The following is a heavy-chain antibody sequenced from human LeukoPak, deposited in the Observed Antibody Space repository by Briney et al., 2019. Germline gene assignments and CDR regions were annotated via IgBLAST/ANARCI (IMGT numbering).Heavy chain of an antibody. CDR2: ISGSGGST. J-gene: IGHJ4*02. V-gene: IGHV3-23*01. Sequence: PGGSLRLACAASGFRFSSYAMSWVRQAPGKGLEWVSAISGSGGSTYYADSVKGRFTISRDNSKNTLYLQMNSLRAEDTAVYYCARDLRGLGIQLWSTFDYWGQGTLVTVSS. D-gene: IGHD5-18*01. CDR3: ARDLRGLGIQLWSTFDY. CDR1: GFRFSSYA.